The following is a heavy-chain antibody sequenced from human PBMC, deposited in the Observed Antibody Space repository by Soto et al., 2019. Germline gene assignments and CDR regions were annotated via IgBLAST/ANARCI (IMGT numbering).Heavy chain of an antibody. CDR2: IHYTGSS. CDR1: GASITSAEYY. Sequence: QVQLQESGPGLVKPSQTLSLTCTVSGASITSAEYYWSWVRQHPGKGLEWLAYIHYTGSSYYNPSLKSRLTISIDTSKSQFSLKLNSVTAADTAVYYCARGAIVVITSPLFDYWGQGTLVTASS. V-gene: IGHV4-31*03. D-gene: IGHD3-22*01. CDR3: ARGAIVVITSPLFDY. J-gene: IGHJ4*02.